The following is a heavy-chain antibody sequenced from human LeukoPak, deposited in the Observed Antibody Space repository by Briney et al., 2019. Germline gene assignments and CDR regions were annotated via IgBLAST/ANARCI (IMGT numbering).Heavy chain of an antibody. V-gene: IGHV4-59*01. CDR2: IYYSGST. D-gene: IGHD6-13*01. CDR1: GGSISSYY. Sequence: SETLSLTCTVSGGSISSYYWSWIRQPPGKGLEWIGYIYYSGSTNYNPSLKSRVTISVDTSKNQFSLKLSSVTAADTAVYYCARDGGAAAANGWFDPWGQGTLVTVSS. CDR3: ARDGGAAAANGWFDP. J-gene: IGHJ5*02.